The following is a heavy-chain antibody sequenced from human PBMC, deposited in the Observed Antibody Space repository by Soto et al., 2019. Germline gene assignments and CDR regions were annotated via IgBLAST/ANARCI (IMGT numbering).Heavy chain of an antibody. J-gene: IGHJ4*02. D-gene: IGHD1-26*01. CDR3: AREYYSSTTGIDY. V-gene: IGHV1-18*04. CDR2: VHPYEGTT. Sequence: ASVKVSFKTSGFTFTSYPFSWVRQAPGQGLEWLAWVHPYEGTTKVAHQFRDRITLTTDASAATVFMEPTRLTSDDTAVYFCAREYYSSTTGIDYWAQGTLVTVSS. CDR1: GFTFTSYP.